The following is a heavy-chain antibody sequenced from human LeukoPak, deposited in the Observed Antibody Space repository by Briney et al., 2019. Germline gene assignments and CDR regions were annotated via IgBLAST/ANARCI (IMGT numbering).Heavy chain of an antibody. J-gene: IGHJ3*02. CDR2: IIPIFGTA. V-gene: IGHV1-69*13. CDR3: ARDPGIAAAGTTFDI. D-gene: IGHD6-13*01. CDR1: GGTFSSYA. Sequence: GASVKVSCKASGGTFSSYAISWVRQAPGQGLEWMGGIIPIFGTANYAQKFQGRVTITADESTSTACMELSSLRSEDTAVYYCARDPGIAAAGTTFDIWGQGTMVTVSS.